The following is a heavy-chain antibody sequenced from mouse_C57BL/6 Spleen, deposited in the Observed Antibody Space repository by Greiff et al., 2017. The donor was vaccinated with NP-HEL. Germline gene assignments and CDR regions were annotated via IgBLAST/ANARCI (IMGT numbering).Heavy chain of an antibody. V-gene: IGHV5-17*01. CDR1: GFTFSDYG. CDR2: ISSGSSTI. CDR3: AREDFFAY. J-gene: IGHJ3*01. Sequence: EVKLMESGGGLVKPGGSLKLSCAASGFTFSDYGMHWVRQAPEKGLEWVAYISSGSSTIYYADTVKGRFTISRDKAKNTLFLQMTSLRFEDTAMYYCAREDFFAYWGQGTLVTVSA.